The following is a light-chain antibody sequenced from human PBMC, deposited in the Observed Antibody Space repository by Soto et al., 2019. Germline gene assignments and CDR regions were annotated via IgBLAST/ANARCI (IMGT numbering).Light chain of an antibody. CDR1: QSVSSN. Sequence: EIVMTQSPATLSVSPGESATLSCRASQSVSSNLAWYQQKPAQAPRLLIYGASTRATGIPARFSGSGSGTEFTLTISSLQSEDFAVYYCQQYTNWPPYTFGQGTKLEIK. V-gene: IGKV3-15*01. J-gene: IGKJ2*01. CDR3: QQYTNWPPYT. CDR2: GAS.